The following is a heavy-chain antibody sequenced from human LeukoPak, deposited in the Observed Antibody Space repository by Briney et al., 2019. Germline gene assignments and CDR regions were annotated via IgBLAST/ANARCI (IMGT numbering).Heavy chain of an antibody. Sequence: ASVKVSCKASGYTFVDYYLYWVRQAPGQGLEWMGWLNPRSGATNYAQKFQARVTMIRDTSINTAYMELSRLRSDDTAVYYCARDHRRGSTGYDMPADWGQGTLVTVSS. V-gene: IGHV1-2*02. CDR3: ARDHRRGSTGYDMPAD. D-gene: IGHD5-12*01. J-gene: IGHJ4*02. CDR2: LNPRSGAT. CDR1: GYTFVDYY.